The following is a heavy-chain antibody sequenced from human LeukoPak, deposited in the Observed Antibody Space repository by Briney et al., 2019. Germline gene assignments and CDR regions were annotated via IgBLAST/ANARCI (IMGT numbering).Heavy chain of an antibody. Sequence: GGSLRLSCAASGFTFSSYWMSWVRQAPGKGLEWVANIKQDGSEKYYVDSVKGRFTISRDNAKNSLYLQMNSLRAEDTAVYYCARDNVFSSSSPNYMDVWGRGTTVTVSS. D-gene: IGHD6-6*01. V-gene: IGHV3-7*01. J-gene: IGHJ6*03. CDR2: IKQDGSEK. CDR3: ARDNVFSSSSPNYMDV. CDR1: GFTFSSYW.